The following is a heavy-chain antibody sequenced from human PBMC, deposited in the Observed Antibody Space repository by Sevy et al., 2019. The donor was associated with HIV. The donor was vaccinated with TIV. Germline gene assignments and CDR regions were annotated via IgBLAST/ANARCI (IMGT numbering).Heavy chain of an antibody. J-gene: IGHJ4*02. V-gene: IGHV3-30-3*01. D-gene: IGHD4-17*01. CDR2: SSYDGGNI. CDR1: GFILGYYA. Sequence: GGSLRLSCTASGFILGYYAMHWVRQAPGKGLEWVAVSSYDGGNIYYADSVQGRFTVSRDNSKNTLYLQMNSLRPEDTAMYYCARDFYEFGDPRGLDYWGQGVLVTASS. CDR3: ARDFYEFGDPRGLDY.